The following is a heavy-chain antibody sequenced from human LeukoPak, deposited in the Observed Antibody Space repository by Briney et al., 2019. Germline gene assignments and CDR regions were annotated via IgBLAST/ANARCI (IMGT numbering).Heavy chain of an antibody. J-gene: IGHJ3*02. V-gene: IGHV4-34*01. CDR3: AREACSSGSCDAFDI. Sequence: SETLSLTCAVYGASFSGSYWSWLRQPPGKGLEWIGEINHSGTTNYNPSLKSRVTMSVDTSKNQFSLKLNSVTAADTAVYYCAREACSSGSCDAFDIWGQGTMVIVSS. CDR1: GASFSGSY. CDR2: INHSGTT. D-gene: IGHD2-15*01.